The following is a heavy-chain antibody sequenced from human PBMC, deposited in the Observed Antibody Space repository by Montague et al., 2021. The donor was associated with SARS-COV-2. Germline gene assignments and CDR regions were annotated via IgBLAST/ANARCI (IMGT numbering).Heavy chain of an antibody. D-gene: IGHD3-22*01. Sequence: SETLSLTCTVSGGSISSYYWSWIRQPPGKGLEWIGYIYYSGSTNYNPSLKSRVTISVDTSKNQFSLKLSSVTAADTAVYYCARVGVITTWFYFDHWGQGTLVTVSS. CDR2: IYYSGST. V-gene: IGHV4-59*01. CDR3: ARVGVITTWFYFDH. CDR1: GGSISSYY. J-gene: IGHJ4*02.